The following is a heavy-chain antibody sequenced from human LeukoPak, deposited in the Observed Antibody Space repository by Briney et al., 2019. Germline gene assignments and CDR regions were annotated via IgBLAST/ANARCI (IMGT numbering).Heavy chain of an antibody. D-gene: IGHD5-12*01. CDR1: GGTFSSHA. J-gene: IGHJ4*02. Sequence: SVKVSCKASGGTFSSHAISWVRQAPEQGLEWVGGIIPIFGTTNYAQKFQGRVTITTDESTSTGYMELRSLRSDDTAVYYCARGDSGYDYGFDNWGQGTLVTVSS. V-gene: IGHV1-69*05. CDR3: ARGDSGYDYGFDN. CDR2: IIPIFGTT.